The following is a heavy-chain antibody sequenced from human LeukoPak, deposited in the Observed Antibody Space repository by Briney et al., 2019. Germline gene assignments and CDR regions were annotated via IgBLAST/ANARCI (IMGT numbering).Heavy chain of an antibody. D-gene: IGHD6-19*01. J-gene: IGHJ6*03. CDR1: GGSTSSSGYY. V-gene: IGHV4-39*07. CDR2: IYYSGST. CDR3: ARIRDTSGWYPYYYYMDV. Sequence: SETLSLTCTDSGGSTSSSGYYWGWIRQPPGKGLEWIGTIYYSGSTYYNPSLKSRVTISVDTSKNQFSLKLRSVTAADTAVYYCARIRDTSGWYPYYYYMDVWGKGTTVTVSS.